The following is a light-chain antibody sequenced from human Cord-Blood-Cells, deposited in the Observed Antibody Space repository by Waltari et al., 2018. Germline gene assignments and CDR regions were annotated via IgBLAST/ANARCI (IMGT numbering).Light chain of an antibody. Sequence: DIQMTQSPSSLSASVGDRVTITCRASQTISSYLNWYKQKPGKSPKLLIYAASSLQSGVPSGFSGSVSGTDFTLTISSLQPEDFATYYCQHSYSSWTFGQGTKVEIK. J-gene: IGKJ1*01. V-gene: IGKV1-39*01. CDR3: QHSYSSWT. CDR2: AAS. CDR1: QTISSY.